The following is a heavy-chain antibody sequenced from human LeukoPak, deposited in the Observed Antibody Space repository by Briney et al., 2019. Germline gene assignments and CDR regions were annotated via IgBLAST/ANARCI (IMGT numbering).Heavy chain of an antibody. V-gene: IGHV3-33*01. D-gene: IGHD5-24*01. CDR2: IWSDGSYK. CDR1: GFTFSSYG. Sequence: PGGSLRPSCAASGFTFSSYGFHWVRQAPGKGLEWVAVIWSDGSYKYYADSVKGRFTISRDDSKNTLYLQMNSLRAEDTAVYYCARDFSLQLFDYWGQGTLVTVFS. J-gene: IGHJ4*02. CDR3: ARDFSLQLFDY.